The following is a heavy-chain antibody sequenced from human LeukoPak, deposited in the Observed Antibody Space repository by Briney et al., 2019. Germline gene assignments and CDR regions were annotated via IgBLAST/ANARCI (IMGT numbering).Heavy chain of an antibody. D-gene: IGHD6-19*01. CDR1: GFTFSSYG. CDR3: AKDLSSGWSLIPDY. V-gene: IGHV3-30*02. J-gene: IGHJ4*02. CDR2: IRYDGINK. Sequence: GGSLRLSCAASGFTFSSYGMHWVRQAPGKGLEWVAFIRYDGINKYYADSVKGRFTISRDNSKNTLYLQMNSLRAEDTAVYYCAKDLSSGWSLIPDYWGQGTLVTVSS.